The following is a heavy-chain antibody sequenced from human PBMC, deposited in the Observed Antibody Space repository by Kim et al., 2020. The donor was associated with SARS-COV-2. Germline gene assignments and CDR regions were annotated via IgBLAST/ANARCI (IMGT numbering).Heavy chain of an antibody. CDR3: ARVKLGETSFDY. Sequence: SHARKFQGRVTMTRDTSTSTVYMELSSLRSEDTAVYYCARVKLGETSFDYWGQGTLVTVSS. D-gene: IGHD1-7*01. J-gene: IGHJ4*02. V-gene: IGHV1-46*01.